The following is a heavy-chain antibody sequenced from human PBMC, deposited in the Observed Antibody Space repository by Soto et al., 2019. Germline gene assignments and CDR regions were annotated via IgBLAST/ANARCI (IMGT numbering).Heavy chain of an antibody. CDR3: AGLERLHLGESSLDR. Sequence: PGGSLRLSCAASGFTFSSYGMHWVRQAPGKGLEWVAVISYDGSNKYYADSVKGRFTISRDNSKNTLYLQMNSLRAEDTAVYYCAGLERLHLGESSLDRWGQGTLVTVSS. D-gene: IGHD3-16*02. J-gene: IGHJ5*02. CDR2: ISYDGSNK. V-gene: IGHV3-30*03. CDR1: GFTFSSYG.